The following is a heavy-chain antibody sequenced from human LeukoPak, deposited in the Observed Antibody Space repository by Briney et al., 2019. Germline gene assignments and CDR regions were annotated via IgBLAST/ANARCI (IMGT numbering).Heavy chain of an antibody. D-gene: IGHD3-10*01. CDR2: INPNNDGGT. CDR1: GYTFTGYY. CDR3: ARINYGSGSYQPFGMDV. V-gene: IGHV1-2*02. Sequence: GASVKVSCKASGYTFTGYYMHWVRQAPGQGLEWMGWINPNNDGGTNYAQKLQGRVTMTTDTSTSTAYMELRSLRSDDTAVYYCARINYGSGSYQPFGMDVWGQGTTVTVSS. J-gene: IGHJ6*02.